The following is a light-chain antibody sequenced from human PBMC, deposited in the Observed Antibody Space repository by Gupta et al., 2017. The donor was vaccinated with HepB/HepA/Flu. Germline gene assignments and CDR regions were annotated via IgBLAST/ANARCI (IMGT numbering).Light chain of an antibody. CDR1: KLGDKY. V-gene: IGLV3-1*01. CDR2: QDS. J-gene: IGLJ2*01. CDR3: QAWDSSTHVA. Sequence: SYELTQPPSVSVSPGQTASVTCSGDKLGDKYACWYQQKPGQSPVVVIYQDSKRPSGIPERFSGSNSGNTATLTISGTQAMDEADYYGQAWDSSTHVAFGGGTKLTVL.